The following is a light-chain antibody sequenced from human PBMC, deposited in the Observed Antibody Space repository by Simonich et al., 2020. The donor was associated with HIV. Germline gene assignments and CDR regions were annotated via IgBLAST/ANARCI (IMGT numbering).Light chain of an antibody. CDR3: HQYYNWPLF. CDR1: QSVSRT. Sequence: EIVMTQSPATLSVSPGERATLSCRASQSVSRTFAWYQQKPGQAPRLLIYGASTRATGIPARFSGSGSGTEFTLTISSLQSEDFAVYYCHQYYNWPLFFGQGTKLEIK. CDR2: GAS. J-gene: IGKJ2*01. V-gene: IGKV3-15*01.